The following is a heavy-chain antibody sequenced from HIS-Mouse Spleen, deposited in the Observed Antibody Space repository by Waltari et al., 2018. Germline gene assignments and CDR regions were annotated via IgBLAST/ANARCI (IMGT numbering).Heavy chain of an antibody. CDR3: ARVSSGGSDFDY. V-gene: IGHV1-2*02. CDR2: INPNSGGT. D-gene: IGHD3-16*01. Sequence: QVQLVQSGAEVKKPGASVKVSCKASGYTFPGYYLPWGRQAPGQGLEWMGWINPNSGGTNYEQKFQGRVTMTRDTSISTAYMELSRLRSDDTAVYYCARVSSGGSDFDYWGQGTLVTVSS. J-gene: IGHJ4*02. CDR1: GYTFPGYY.